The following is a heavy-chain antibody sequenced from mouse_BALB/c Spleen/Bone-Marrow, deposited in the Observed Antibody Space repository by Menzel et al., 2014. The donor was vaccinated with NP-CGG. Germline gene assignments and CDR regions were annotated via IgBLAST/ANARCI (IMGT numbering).Heavy chain of an antibody. CDR3: ARAKYGNPWFAY. J-gene: IGHJ3*01. Sequence: EVKLVESGGGLVQPGGSLKLSCAASGFDFSRYWMNWVRQAPGNGLEWIGQINPDSDTINYTPSLKDKFIISRDNAKNTLYLQMSKVRSEDTALYCCARAKYGNPWFAYWGHGTLVTVSA. D-gene: IGHD2-10*02. V-gene: IGHV4-1*02. CDR1: GFDFSRYW. CDR2: INPDSDTI.